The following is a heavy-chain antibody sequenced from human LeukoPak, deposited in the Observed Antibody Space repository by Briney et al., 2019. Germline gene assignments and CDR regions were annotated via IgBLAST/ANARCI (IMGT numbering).Heavy chain of an antibody. J-gene: IGHJ4*02. CDR2: ISSSSSYI. V-gene: IGHV3-21*01. CDR1: GFTFSSYS. Sequence: GGSLRLSCAASGFTFSSYSMNWVRQVPGKGLEWVSSISSSSSYIYYADSVKGRFTISRDNAKNSLYLQMNSLRAEDTAVYYCARSPAAGTMNYWGQGTLVTVSS. CDR3: ARSPAAGTMNY. D-gene: IGHD6-13*01.